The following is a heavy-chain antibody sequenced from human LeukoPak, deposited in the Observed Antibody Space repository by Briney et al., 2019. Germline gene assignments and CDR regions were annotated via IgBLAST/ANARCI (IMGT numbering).Heavy chain of an antibody. V-gene: IGHV1-69*05. Sequence: SVKVSCKASGGTFSSYAISWVRQAPGQGLEWMGGIIPIFGTANYAQKFQSRVTITTDESTSTAYMELSSLRSEDTAVYYCAREGHCSSTSCYPAFDIWGQGTMVTVSS. D-gene: IGHD2-2*01. CDR1: GGTFSSYA. J-gene: IGHJ3*02. CDR2: IIPIFGTA. CDR3: AREGHCSSTSCYPAFDI.